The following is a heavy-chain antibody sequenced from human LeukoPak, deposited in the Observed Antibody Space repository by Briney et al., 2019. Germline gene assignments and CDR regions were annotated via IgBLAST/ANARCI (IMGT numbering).Heavy chain of an antibody. V-gene: IGHV3-30-3*01. CDR2: ISYDGSNK. J-gene: IGHJ4*02. CDR1: GFTFSSYA. D-gene: IGHD3-10*01. Sequence: GGSLRLSCAASGFTFSSYAMHWVRQAPGKGLEWVAVISYDGSNKYYADSVKGRFTISRDNSKNTLYLQMNSLRAEDTAVYYCASGVHGDYWGQGTLVTVSS. CDR3: ASGVHGDY.